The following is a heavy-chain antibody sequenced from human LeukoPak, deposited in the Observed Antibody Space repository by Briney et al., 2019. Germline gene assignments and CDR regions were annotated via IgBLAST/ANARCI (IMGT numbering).Heavy chain of an antibody. V-gene: IGHV3-30*02. D-gene: IGHD4-11*01. CDR1: GFTFTSYG. Sequence: GGSLRLSCAASGFTFTSYGMHWVREAPGKGREWVAFIRSDGSNKYYADSVKGRFTISRENSKNTLYLQMNSLRAEDTAVYYCAKDLATVTPYFDYWGQGTLVTVSS. J-gene: IGHJ4*02. CDR3: AKDLATVTPYFDY. CDR2: IRSDGSNK.